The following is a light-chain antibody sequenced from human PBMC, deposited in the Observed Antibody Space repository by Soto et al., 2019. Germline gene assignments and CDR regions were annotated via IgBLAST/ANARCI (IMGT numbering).Light chain of an antibody. CDR2: QAS. Sequence: DIPMTHSPSALSASVLDIVTSTCRAIRTISSWLAWYQQKPGEATRLLIYQASSLETEVPSRFSGSGSGTDFTLTISSLQPEDFATYYCQQSYSTPRTFGGGTKVDIK. CDR3: QQSYSTPRT. V-gene: IGKV1-5*03. J-gene: IGKJ4*01. CDR1: RTISSW.